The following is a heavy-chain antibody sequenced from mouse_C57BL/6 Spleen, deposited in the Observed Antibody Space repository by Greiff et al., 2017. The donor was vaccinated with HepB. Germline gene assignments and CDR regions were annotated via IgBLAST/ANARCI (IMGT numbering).Heavy chain of an antibody. V-gene: IGHV1-80*01. J-gene: IGHJ3*01. D-gene: IGHD4-1*01. CDR1: GYAFSSYW. CDR3: ARDPGTAFAY. CDR2: IYPGDGDT. Sequence: QLQLKRSGAELVKPGASVKISCKASGYAFSSYWMNWVKQRPGKGLEWIGQIYPGDGDTNYNGKFKGKATLTADKSSSTAYMQLSSLTSEDSAVYFCARDPGTAFAYWGQGTLVTVSA.